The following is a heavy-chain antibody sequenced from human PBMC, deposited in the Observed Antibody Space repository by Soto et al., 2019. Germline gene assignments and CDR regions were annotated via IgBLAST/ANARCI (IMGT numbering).Heavy chain of an antibody. V-gene: IGHV3-23*01. CDR3: GAARAYGVFDALDS. CDR2: TSKTGVST. J-gene: IGHJ3*02. Sequence: PGGSLRLSCAASGFTFSTYAMNWVRQAPGKGLEWVSATSKTGVSTYYAESVRGRFTISRDNSINTLYLQMSGLRTEDTAVYYWGAARAYGVFDALDSWRQGTRVTVSS. CDR1: GFTFSTYA. D-gene: IGHD3-16*01.